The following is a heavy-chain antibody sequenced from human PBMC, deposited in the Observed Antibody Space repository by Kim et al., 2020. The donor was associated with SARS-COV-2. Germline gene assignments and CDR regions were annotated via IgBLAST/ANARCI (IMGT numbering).Heavy chain of an antibody. D-gene: IGHD2-8*01. CDR2: INHSGST. Sequence: SETLSLTCAVYGGSFSGYYLTWIRQPPGKGLEWIGEINHSGSTNYNPSLKSRVTISVDTSKNQFSLKLSSVTAADTAVYYCARGKVDCTNGVCYSGRSWYDSSGYYFYDYWGEATLAAVPS. J-gene: IGHJ4*02. V-gene: IGHV4-34*01. CDR3: ARGKVDCTNGVCYSGRSWYDSSGYYFYDY. CDR1: GGSFSGYY.